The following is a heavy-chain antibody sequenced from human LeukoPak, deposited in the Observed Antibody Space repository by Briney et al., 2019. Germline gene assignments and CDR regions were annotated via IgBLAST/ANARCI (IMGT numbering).Heavy chain of an antibody. D-gene: IGHD5-18*01. CDR2: ISYDGSNK. CDR1: GFTFSSYA. CDR3: ARDLYIVDTAMDGY. Sequence: GGSLRLSCAASGFTFSSYAMHWVRQAPGKGLEWVAVISYDGSNKYYADSVKGRFTISRDNSKNTLYLQMNSLRAEDTAVYYCARDLYIVDTAMDGYWGQGTLVTVSS. V-gene: IGHV3-30-3*01. J-gene: IGHJ4*02.